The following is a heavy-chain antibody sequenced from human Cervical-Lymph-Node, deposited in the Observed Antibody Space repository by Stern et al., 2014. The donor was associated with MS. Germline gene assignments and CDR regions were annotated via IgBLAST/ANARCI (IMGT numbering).Heavy chain of an antibody. D-gene: IGHD6-19*01. CDR2: RSNDESKK. CDR1: GFTFSNYG. V-gene: IGHV3-30*05. CDR3: AKDRGSGWSLDY. Sequence: VQLVESGGGVVQPGRSLRLSCAGSGFTFSNYGMHWVRPAPGKGLAWVALRSNDESKKYYVDSVKGRFTISRENAKNTMYVQMNSRRDEGTAVYYCAKDRGSGWSLDYWGQGTLVTVSS. J-gene: IGHJ4*02.